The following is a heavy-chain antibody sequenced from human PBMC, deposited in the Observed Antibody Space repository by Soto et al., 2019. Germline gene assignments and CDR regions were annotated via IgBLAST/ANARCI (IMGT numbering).Heavy chain of an antibody. CDR2: ISSNGGST. CDR3: ARDLERDYYGSGSYSLFHH. V-gene: IGHV3-64*01. CDR1: GFTFSSYA. J-gene: IGHJ4*02. Sequence: EVQLVESGGGLVQPGGPLRLSCAASGFTFSSYAMHWVRQAPGKGLEYVSAISSNGGSTYYANSVKGRFTISRDNSKNTLYLQMGRLRAEDMAVYYCARDLERDYYGSGSYSLFHHWGQGTLVTVSS. D-gene: IGHD3-10*01.